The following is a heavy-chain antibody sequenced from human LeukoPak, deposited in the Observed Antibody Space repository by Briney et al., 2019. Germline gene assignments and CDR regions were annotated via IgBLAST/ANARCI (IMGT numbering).Heavy chain of an antibody. J-gene: IGHJ4*02. V-gene: IGHV3-23*01. CDR3: AKDSRTTYDSSWLYYFDS. CDR2: ISGSGEST. D-gene: IGHD6-13*01. CDR1: GLTFSNYG. Sequence: HPGGSLRLSCAAAGLTFSNYGMAWVRQAPGKGLEWVSAISGSGESTYNADSGKGRFTISRDNSKNTLYLQMNRLRAEDTAVYYCAKDSRTTYDSSWLYYFDSWGQGTLVTVSS.